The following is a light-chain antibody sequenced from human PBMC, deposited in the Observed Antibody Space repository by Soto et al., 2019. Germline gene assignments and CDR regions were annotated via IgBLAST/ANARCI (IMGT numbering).Light chain of an antibody. J-gene: IGKJ4*01. CDR3: QQCRNWPLT. V-gene: IGKV3-15*01. Sequence: EIVMTQSPATLSVSPEEGATISCKASQIFYNNLAWYQQSPGQPPRLLIYDASIRATGISARFSGSGYGTEFTLTISSLQSEDFAVYFCQQCRNWPLTFGGGTKV. CDR1: QIFYNN. CDR2: DAS.